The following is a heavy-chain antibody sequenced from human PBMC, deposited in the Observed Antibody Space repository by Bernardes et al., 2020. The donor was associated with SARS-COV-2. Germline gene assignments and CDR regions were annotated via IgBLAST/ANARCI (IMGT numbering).Heavy chain of an antibody. J-gene: IGHJ3*02. CDR1: GGSLSNYY. V-gene: IGHV4-34*01. Sequence: SETLSPTCAVYGGSLSNYYWTWVRQSPGQGLAWIGEIDERGRTKYHPSLKSRVIISVDTAKNQFSLKLSSVTTADAAIYYCARPILCSATTCTGPLEIWGQGTMVSVAS. D-gene: IGHD2-2*01. CDR3: ARPILCSATTCTGPLEI. CDR2: IDERGRT.